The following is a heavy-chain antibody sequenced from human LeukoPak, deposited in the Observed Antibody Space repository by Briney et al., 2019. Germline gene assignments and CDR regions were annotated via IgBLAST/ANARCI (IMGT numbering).Heavy chain of an antibody. Sequence: ASVNVSCKASGYTFTSFDINWVRQATGQGLEWMGWMNPDSGNTGYAQKFQGRLTMTRNTSISTAYMELSSLRSEDTAVYYCARVITFGGIGYNWFDPWGQGTLVTVSS. CDR3: ARVITFGGIGYNWFDP. J-gene: IGHJ5*02. CDR1: GYTFTSFD. CDR2: MNPDSGNT. V-gene: IGHV1-8*01. D-gene: IGHD3-16*01.